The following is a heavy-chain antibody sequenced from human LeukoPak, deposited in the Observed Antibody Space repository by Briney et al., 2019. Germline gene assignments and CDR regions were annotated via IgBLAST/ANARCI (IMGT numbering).Heavy chain of an antibody. CDR3: ARHYSDSSGYYFYYYYMDV. Sequence: SETLSLTCTVSGDSIRSSGSYWGWIRQPPWKGLEWIGRIYYSGSPYYNPSLKSRVTISVVTSKNQFSLKLSSVTAADTAVYYCARHYSDSSGYYFYYYYMDVWGKGTTVTVPS. CDR1: GDSIRSSGSY. D-gene: IGHD3-22*01. CDR2: IYYSGSP. J-gene: IGHJ6*03. V-gene: IGHV4-39*01.